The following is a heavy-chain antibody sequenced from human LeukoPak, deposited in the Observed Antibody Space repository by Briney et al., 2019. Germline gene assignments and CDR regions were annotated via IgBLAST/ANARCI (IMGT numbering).Heavy chain of an antibody. J-gene: IGHJ3*02. V-gene: IGHV3-43D*03. CDR1: GFTFDDYA. CDR3: AKAQSLMVRGVYDAFDI. CDR2: ISWDGGST. Sequence: SGGSLRLSCAASGFTFDDYAMHWVRQAPGKGLEWVSLISWDGGSTYYADSVKGRFTISRDNSKNSLYLQMNSLRAEDTALYYCAKAQSLMVRGVYDAFDIWGQGTMVTVSS. D-gene: IGHD3-10*01.